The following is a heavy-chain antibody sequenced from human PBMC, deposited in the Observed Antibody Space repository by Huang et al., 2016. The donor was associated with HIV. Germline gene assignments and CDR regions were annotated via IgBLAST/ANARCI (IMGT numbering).Heavy chain of an antibody. CDR1: GGSIRSDNYY. CDR2: IYYSERN. J-gene: IGHJ4*02. V-gene: IGHV4-39*01. CDR3: ARLPGSITMIRGVITDPY. D-gene: IGHD3-10*01. Sequence: QLQLQESGPGLVKPSETLSLTCTVSGGSIRSDNYYWGWIRQPPGKGLEWIGSIYYSERNYDTPALKSRVTITVDTSKNQFSLKMRSVTAADTAVYYCARLPGSITMIRGVITDPYWGQGTLVTVSS.